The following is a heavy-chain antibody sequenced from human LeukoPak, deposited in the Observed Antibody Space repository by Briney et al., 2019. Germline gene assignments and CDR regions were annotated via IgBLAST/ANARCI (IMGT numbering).Heavy chain of an antibody. Sequence: GGSLRLSCATSGFTFNGYNMNWVRQAPGKGLEWISYITSTSSSTSYADSVKGRFSISRDNAKNSLYLQMKNLRAADTAVYYCVRAHPPFYMDVWGKGTTVTVSS. CDR1: GFTFNGYN. CDR2: ITSTSSST. J-gene: IGHJ6*03. CDR3: VRAHPPFYMDV. V-gene: IGHV3-48*01.